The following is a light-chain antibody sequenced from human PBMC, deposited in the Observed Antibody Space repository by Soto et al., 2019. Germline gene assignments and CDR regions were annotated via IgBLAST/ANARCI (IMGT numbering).Light chain of an antibody. V-gene: IGLV1-40*01. CDR1: NSNIGAYYD. Sequence: QSVLTQPPSVSGAPGQRVTISCTGSNSNIGAYYDVHWYQQLPGTAPKLLIYGNTNRPSGVPDRFSGSKSGTSASLAIAGLQAEDEADYYCQSYDSSLSGHVVFGGGTQLTV. CDR3: QSYDSSLSGHVV. CDR2: GNT. J-gene: IGLJ2*01.